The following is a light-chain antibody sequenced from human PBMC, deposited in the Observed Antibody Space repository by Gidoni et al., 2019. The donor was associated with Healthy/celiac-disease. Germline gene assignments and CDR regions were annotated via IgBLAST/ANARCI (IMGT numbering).Light chain of an antibody. CDR1: QSVSSSY. J-gene: IGKJ4*01. V-gene: IGKV3-20*01. Sequence: IVLTQSPGTLSLSPGERATLSCRASQSVSSSYLAWYQQKPGQAPRLLIYGASSRATGIPDRFSGSGSGTDFTLTISRLEPEDFAVYYCQQYGSSPPVTFGGGTKVEIK. CDR2: GAS. CDR3: QQYGSSPPVT.